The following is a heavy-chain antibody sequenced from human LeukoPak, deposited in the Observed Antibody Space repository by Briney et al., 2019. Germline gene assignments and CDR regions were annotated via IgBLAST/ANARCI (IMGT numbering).Heavy chain of an antibody. V-gene: IGHV4-39*07. D-gene: IGHD6-13*01. J-gene: IGHJ6*03. Sequence: SETLSLTCTVSGGSISSSSYYWGWIRQPPGKGLEWIGSIYYSGSTYYNPSLKSRVTISVDTSKNQFSLKLSSVTAADTAVYYCARDRAAADHPAYYYYYCYMDVWGKGTTVTVSS. CDR2: IYYSGST. CDR3: ARDRAAADHPAYYYYYCYMDV. CDR1: GGSISSSSYY.